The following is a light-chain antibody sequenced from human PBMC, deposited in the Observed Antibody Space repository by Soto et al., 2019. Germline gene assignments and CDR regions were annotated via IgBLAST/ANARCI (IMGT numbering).Light chain of an antibody. V-gene: IGKV1-39*01. CDR3: QQSYSTPLS. CDR1: QSISSY. J-gene: IGKJ1*01. Sequence: DIQMTQSPSSLSASVGDRVTITCRASQSISSYLNWYKQKPGKAPKLLIYAASSLQSGVPSRFSVSGSGTDFTLTISSLQPDGCATYYCQQSYSTPLSFGQWIKVES. CDR2: AAS.